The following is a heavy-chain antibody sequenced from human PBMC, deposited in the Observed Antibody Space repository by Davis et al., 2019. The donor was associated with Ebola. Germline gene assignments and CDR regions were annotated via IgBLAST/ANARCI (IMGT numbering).Heavy chain of an antibody. D-gene: IGHD2-15*01. CDR3: ARGPPEDVVVVVVAADY. Sequence: PGGSLRLSCAASGFTFSSYWMSWVRQAPGKGLAWVANIKQDGSEKYYVDSVKGRITISSDNAKNSLYLQMNSLRTEDTAVYYCARGPPEDVVVVVVAADYWGQGTLVTVSS. CDR2: IKQDGSEK. J-gene: IGHJ4*02. V-gene: IGHV3-7*01. CDR1: GFTFSSYW.